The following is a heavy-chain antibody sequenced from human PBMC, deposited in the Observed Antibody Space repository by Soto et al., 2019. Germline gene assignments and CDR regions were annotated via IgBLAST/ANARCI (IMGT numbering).Heavy chain of an antibody. CDR2: ISSSSSYI. CDR1: GFTLSSYS. Sequence: GRSLRLSCAASGFTLSSYSMNWVRQAPGKGLEWVSSISSSSSYIYYADSVKGRFTISRDNAKNSLYLQMNSLRAEDTAVYDFERIQLEYDVFYSCGQGTMVIVSS. CDR3: ERIQLEYDVFYS. V-gene: IGHV3-21*01. D-gene: IGHD6-6*01. J-gene: IGHJ3*02.